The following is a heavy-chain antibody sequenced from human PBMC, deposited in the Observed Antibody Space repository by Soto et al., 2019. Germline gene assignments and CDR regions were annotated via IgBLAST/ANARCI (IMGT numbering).Heavy chain of an antibody. CDR1: GGTFSTYG. CDR2: IIPFFGRT. V-gene: IGHV1-69*01. CDR3: ARGGTYHGD. D-gene: IGHD1-1*01. Sequence: QVQLVQSGAEVKKPGSSVKVSCKASGGTFSTYGMICWVRQAPGQGLEWMGGIIPFFGRTNYAQKFQGRVTMTADESTRSAFMELSRLRSEDTALYYCARGGTYHGDWGQGTAVTVSS. J-gene: IGHJ6*02.